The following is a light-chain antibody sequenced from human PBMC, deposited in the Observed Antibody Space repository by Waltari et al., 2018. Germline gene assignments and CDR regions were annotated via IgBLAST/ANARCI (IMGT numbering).Light chain of an antibody. CDR1: RSYLWSHDL. CDR3: CSYAGNSIYV. Sequence: QSALTQPASVSGSPGQSITIPCTGTRSYLWSHDLFSWYQHHPGKAPQLMIFEVSQRPSGVSNRFSGSKSGNTASLTISGLQAEDEADYHCCSYAGNSIYVFGTGTKVTVL. V-gene: IGLV2-23*02. J-gene: IGLJ1*01. CDR2: EVS.